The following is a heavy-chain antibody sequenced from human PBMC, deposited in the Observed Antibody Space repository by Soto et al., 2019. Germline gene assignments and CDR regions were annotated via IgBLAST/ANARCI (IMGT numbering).Heavy chain of an antibody. CDR1: GYTFTSYY. CDR2: INPKFGDT. CDR3: ARNMDYYYGPGSGNGHGF. J-gene: IGHJ6*02. V-gene: IGHV1-2*02. Sequence: QVQLVQSGAEMKEPGDSVRVSCEASGYTFTSYYIHWVRQAPGQGLEWMGWINPKFGDTTYAQDCQGRVSMTRDMSSSAVYMELSRLPSDDTAIYDCARNMDYYYGPGSGNGHGFWGQGTTVTVFS. D-gene: IGHD3-10*01.